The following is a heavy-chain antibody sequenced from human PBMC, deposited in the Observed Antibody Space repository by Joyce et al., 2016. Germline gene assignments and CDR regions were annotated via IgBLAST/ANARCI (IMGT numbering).Heavy chain of an antibody. Sequence: EVQLVVSGGGLVQPGGSLRLSCAASGFTFSTTWMTWVRQSPGKGPERVANINPYGSEKYYVGSVKDRFTISRDNAKNSLSLLMNSLRVDDTAVYYCATGGGMDVWGQGTTVTVSS. CDR3: ATGGGMDV. V-gene: IGHV3-7*01. J-gene: IGHJ6*02. CDR2: INPYGSEK. CDR1: GFTFSTTW.